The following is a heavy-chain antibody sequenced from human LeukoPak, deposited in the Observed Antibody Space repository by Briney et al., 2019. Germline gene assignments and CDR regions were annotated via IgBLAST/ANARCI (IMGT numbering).Heavy chain of an antibody. V-gene: IGHV4-31*03. CDR2: IYYSGST. Sequence: SQTLSLTCTVSGGSISSGGYYWSWIRQHPGKGLEWIGYIYYSGSTYYNPSLKSRVTISVDTSKNQFSLKLSSVTAADTAVYYCARVLSEPGRATLFDIWGQGTMVTVSS. J-gene: IGHJ3*02. CDR1: GGSISSGGYY. CDR3: ARVLSEPGRATLFDI. D-gene: IGHD1-26*01.